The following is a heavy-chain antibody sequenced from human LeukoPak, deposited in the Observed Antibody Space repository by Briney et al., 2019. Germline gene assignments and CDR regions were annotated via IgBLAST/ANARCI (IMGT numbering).Heavy chain of an antibody. CDR1: GSRVMDYW. CDR3: GKSRVGGSRHSYDH. Sequence: GAPLKISCKASGSRVMDYWIGWVRPTPGKGLEWMGIIYFDDSDTRYSPPFDGQVLISGDKSTATAYLQWRSLKASDTAIYYCGKSRVGGSRHSYDHWGQGTRVTVSS. D-gene: IGHD4-23*01. V-gene: IGHV5-51*01. J-gene: IGHJ4*02. CDR2: IYFDDSDT.